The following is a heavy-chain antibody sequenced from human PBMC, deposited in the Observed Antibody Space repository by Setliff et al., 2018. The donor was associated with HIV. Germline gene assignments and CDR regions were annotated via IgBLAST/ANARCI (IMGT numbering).Heavy chain of an antibody. J-gene: IGHJ6*03. CDR2: IYYSGST. V-gene: IGHV4-59*08. CDR1: GDSISSYY. D-gene: IGHD3-3*01. CDR3: ARCYYNFWSGYPLDYMDV. Sequence: SETLSLTCTVSGDSISSYYWSWIRQPPGKGLEWIGYIYYSGSTNYNPSLKSRVTISVDTSKNQFSLKLSSVTAADTAVYYCARCYYNFWSGYPLDYMDVWGKGTTVTVSS.